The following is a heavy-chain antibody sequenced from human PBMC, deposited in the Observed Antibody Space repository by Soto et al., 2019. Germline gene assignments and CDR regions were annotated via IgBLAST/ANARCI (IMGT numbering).Heavy chain of an antibody. CDR3: ARDKRVTMIGGWFDP. D-gene: IGHD3-22*01. J-gene: IGHJ5*02. CDR2: IYHSGKT. Sequence: SETLSLTCVVSGYSISSGYYWAWVRQPPGKELEWIGSIYHSGKTYYKPSLRSRVTVSVDTSRNQFSMKLISVTAADTAVYYCARDKRVTMIGGWFDPWGQGTLVTVSS. V-gene: IGHV4-38-2*02. CDR1: GYSISSGYY.